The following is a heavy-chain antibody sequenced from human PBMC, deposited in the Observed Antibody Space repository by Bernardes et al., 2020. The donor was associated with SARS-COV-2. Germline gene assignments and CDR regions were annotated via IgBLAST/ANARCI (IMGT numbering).Heavy chain of an antibody. D-gene: IGHD3-16*01. Sequence: GGSLRLSCAISGFTLRNTAMSWVRQAPGKGLEWVSGIDLGGDNTYFADSVKGRFTISRDTSKNTLFLQMNSLRVEDTAVYYCAKEVPANDYWGQGTTVTVSS. J-gene: IGHJ6*02. CDR1: GFTLRNTA. CDR3: AKEVPANDY. CDR2: IDLGGDNT. V-gene: IGHV3-23*01.